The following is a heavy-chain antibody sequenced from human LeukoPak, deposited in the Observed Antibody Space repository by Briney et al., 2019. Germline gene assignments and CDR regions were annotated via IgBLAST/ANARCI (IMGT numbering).Heavy chain of an antibody. J-gene: IGHJ6*03. CDR3: ARRMVYAILYYYYYMDV. V-gene: IGHV3-7*01. Sequence: PGGSLRLSCAASGFTFSSYWMSWVRQAPGKGLEWVANIKQDGSEKYYVDSVKGRFTISRDNAKNSLYPQMNSLRAEDTAVYYCARRMVYAILYYYYYMDVWGKGTTVTVSS. D-gene: IGHD2-8*01. CDR2: IKQDGSEK. CDR1: GFTFSSYW.